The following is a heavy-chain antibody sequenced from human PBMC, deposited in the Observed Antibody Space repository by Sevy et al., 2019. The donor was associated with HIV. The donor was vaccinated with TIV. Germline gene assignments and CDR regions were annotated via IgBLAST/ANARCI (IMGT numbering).Heavy chain of an antibody. CDR2: ISGGGTST. V-gene: IGHV3-23*01. Sequence: GGSLRLSCAASRFAFSNYAMTWVRQAPGKGLEWVSVISGGGTSTYYADSVKGRFTISRDNSKNTLFLQMNSLRAEDTAVYYCAKVDGYTYGPPLWGQRTMVTVSS. D-gene: IGHD5-18*01. CDR1: RFAFSNYA. J-gene: IGHJ3*01. CDR3: AKVDGYTYGPPL.